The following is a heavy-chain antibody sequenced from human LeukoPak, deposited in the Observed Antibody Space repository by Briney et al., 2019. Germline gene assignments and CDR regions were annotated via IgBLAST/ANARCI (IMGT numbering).Heavy chain of an antibody. Sequence: SETLSLTCTVSGGSISSYYWSWIRQPARKGLEWIGRIYTSGSTNYNPSLKSRVTMSVDTSKNQFSLKLSSVTAADTAVYYCARAYLDYYDSSGALDYWGQGTLVTVSS. V-gene: IGHV4-4*07. CDR1: GGSISSYY. CDR2: IYTSGST. CDR3: ARAYLDYYDSSGALDY. J-gene: IGHJ4*02. D-gene: IGHD3-22*01.